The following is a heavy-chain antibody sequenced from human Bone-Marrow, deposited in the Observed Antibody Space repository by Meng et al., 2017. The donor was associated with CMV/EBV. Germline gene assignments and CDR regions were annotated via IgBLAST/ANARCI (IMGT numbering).Heavy chain of an antibody. CDR2: INSDGSST. Sequence: GESLKISCAASGFTFSSYWMHWVRQAPGKGLVWVSRINSDGSSTSYADSVKGRFTISRDNAKNTLYLQMNSLRAEDTAVYYCARVSSSWYYYYGMDVWGQGTTVPVSS. D-gene: IGHD6-13*01. J-gene: IGHJ6*02. CDR1: GFTFSSYW. CDR3: ARVSSSWYYYYGMDV. V-gene: IGHV3-74*01.